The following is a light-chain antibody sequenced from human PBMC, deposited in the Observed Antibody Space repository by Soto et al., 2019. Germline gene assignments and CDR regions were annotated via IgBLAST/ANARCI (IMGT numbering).Light chain of an antibody. J-gene: IGLJ2*01. CDR3: AAWYDSLDGYVV. Sequence: QSVLTQPPSASGTPGQSVTISCSGGSSNIGSHTVNWYQHLPGTAPKLLIYGSNQRPSGVPARFSGSKSGTSASLAISGLQSEDEADYYCAAWYDSLDGYVVFGGGTKLTVL. V-gene: IGLV1-44*01. CDR1: SSNIGSHT. CDR2: GSN.